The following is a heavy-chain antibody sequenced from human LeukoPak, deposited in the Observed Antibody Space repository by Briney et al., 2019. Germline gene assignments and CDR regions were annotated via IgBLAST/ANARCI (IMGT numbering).Heavy chain of an antibody. CDR2: IIPIFGTA. J-gene: IGHJ4*02. D-gene: IGHD3-10*01. Sequence: SVKVSCKASGGTFRSYAIGWVRQAPGQGLEWMGGIIPIFGTANYAQKFQGRVTITADKSTSTAYMELSSLRSEDTAVYYCARLIAGDFDYWGQGPLVPVSS. V-gene: IGHV1-69*06. CDR3: ARLIAGDFDY. CDR1: GGTFRSYA.